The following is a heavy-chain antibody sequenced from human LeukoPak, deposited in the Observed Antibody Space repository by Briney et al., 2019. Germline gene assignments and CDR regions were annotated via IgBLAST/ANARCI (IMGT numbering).Heavy chain of an antibody. CDR3: ARDTHYYGSGSPAFDI. V-gene: IGHV3-9*01. J-gene: IGHJ3*02. Sequence: GGSLRLSCVASGFTFDDYAMHWVRQAPGKGLEWVSGISWNSGSIGYADSVKGRFTISRDNAKNSLYLQMNSLRAEDTAVYYCARDTHYYGSGSPAFDIWGQGTMVTVSS. CDR2: ISWNSGSI. D-gene: IGHD3-10*01. CDR1: GFTFDDYA.